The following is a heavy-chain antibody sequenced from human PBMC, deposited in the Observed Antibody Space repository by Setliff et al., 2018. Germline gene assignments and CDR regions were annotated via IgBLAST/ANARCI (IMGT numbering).Heavy chain of an antibody. CDR3: ARGDYYDSSAYYYEIGYFRH. Sequence: PSETLSLPCRVSGGSVSTFYWTWIRQPPGKGLEWIGYIFTRGSTQYNPSLKSRATISRDTSSNQFSLKLSAVTAADTAVYYCARGDYYDSSAYYYEIGYFRHWGQGTLVTAPQ. J-gene: IGHJ1*01. CDR2: IFTRGST. V-gene: IGHV4-4*09. CDR1: GGSVSTFY. D-gene: IGHD3-22*01.